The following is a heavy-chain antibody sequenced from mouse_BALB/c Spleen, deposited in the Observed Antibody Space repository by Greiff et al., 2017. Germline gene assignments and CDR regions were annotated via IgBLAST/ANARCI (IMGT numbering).Heavy chain of an antibody. CDR3: TRENRYDVSYAMDY. D-gene: IGHD2-14*01. V-gene: IGHV5-6-4*01. Sequence: EVQLVESGGGLVKPGGSLKLSCAASGFTFSSYTMSWVRQTPEKRLEWVATISSGGSYTYYPDSVKGRFTISRDNAKNTLYLQMSSLKSEDTAMYYCTRENRYDVSYAMDYWGQGTSVTVSS. J-gene: IGHJ4*01. CDR2: ISSGGSYT. CDR1: GFTFSSYT.